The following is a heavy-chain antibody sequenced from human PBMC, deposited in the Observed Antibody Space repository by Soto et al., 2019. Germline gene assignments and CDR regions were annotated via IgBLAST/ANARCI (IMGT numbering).Heavy chain of an antibody. CDR1: GGTFSSYA. CDR2: IIPIFGTA. D-gene: IGHD2-15*01. Sequence: SVKVSCKASGGTFSSYAISWVRQAPGQGLEWMGGIIPIFGTANYAQKFQCRVTITADESTSTAYMELSSLRSEDTAVYYCAISRVGRWWYNWFDPWGQGTLVTVSS. V-gene: IGHV1-69*13. J-gene: IGHJ5*02. CDR3: AISRVGRWWYNWFDP.